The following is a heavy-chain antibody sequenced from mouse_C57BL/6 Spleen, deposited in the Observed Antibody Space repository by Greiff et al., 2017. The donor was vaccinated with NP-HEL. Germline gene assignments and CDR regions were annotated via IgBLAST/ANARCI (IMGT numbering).Heavy chain of an antibody. J-gene: IGHJ4*01. CDR1: GFSLTSYG. V-gene: IGHV2-4*01. CDR2: IWSGGST. D-gene: IGHD3-1*01. CDR3: AKKGSGSNFAMYY. Sequence: QVQLQQSGPGLVQPSQSLSITCTVSGFSLTSYGVHWVRQPPGKGLEWLGVIWSGGSTDYNAAFISRLSISKDNSKSQVFFKMNSLHADDTAIYYCAKKGSGSNFAMYYWGQGTSVTVSS.